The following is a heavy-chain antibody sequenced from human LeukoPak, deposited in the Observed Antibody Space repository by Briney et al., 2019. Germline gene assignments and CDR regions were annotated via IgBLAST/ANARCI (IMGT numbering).Heavy chain of an antibody. CDR3: ANFERTVAGPYNWFDP. Sequence: GGSLRLSCAASGFTVTNYAMTWVRQAPGKGLEWVAGISDSGGYTYYADSVKGRFTISRDNSKNMLYLQMNNLRAEDTAVYYCANFERTVAGPYNWFDPWGQGTLVTVSS. CDR1: GFTVTNYA. J-gene: IGHJ5*02. D-gene: IGHD6-19*01. CDR2: ISDSGGYT. V-gene: IGHV3-23*01.